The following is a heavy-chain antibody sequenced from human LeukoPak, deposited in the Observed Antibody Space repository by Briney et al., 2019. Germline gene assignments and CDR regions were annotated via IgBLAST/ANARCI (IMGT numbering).Heavy chain of an antibody. CDR1: GFTFSSYA. V-gene: IGHV3-23*01. J-gene: IGHJ6*02. CDR2: ISGSGGST. Sequence: GGSLRLSCAASGFTFSSYAMSWVRQAPGKGLEWVSAISGSGGSTYYADSVKGQFTISRDNSKNTLYLQMNSLRAEDTAVYYCARGQDSSGWTDYYYGMDVWGQGTTVTVSS. CDR3: ARGQDSSGWTDYYYGMDV. D-gene: IGHD6-19*01.